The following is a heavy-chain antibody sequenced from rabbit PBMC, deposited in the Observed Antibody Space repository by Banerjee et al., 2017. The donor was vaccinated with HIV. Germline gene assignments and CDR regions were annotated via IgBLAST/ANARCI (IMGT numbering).Heavy chain of an antibody. J-gene: IGHJ4*01. CDR3: ASASSSGYYGYYFNL. V-gene: IGHV1S7*01. CDR2: IDPVFGST. Sequence: QLKESGGGLVQPGGSLKLSCKASGFTISSNYWMSWVRQAPGKGLEWIGYIDPVFGSTYYASWVNGRFTISSHNAQNTLYLQLNSLTAADTATYFCASASSSGYYGYYFNLWGPGTLVTVS. D-gene: IGHD1-1*01. CDR1: GFTISSNY.